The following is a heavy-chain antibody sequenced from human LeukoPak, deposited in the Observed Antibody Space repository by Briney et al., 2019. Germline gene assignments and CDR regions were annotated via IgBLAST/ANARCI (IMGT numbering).Heavy chain of an antibody. D-gene: IGHD3-9*01. J-gene: IGHJ4*02. CDR1: GYTFTSYG. CDR2: ISAYNGNT. Sequence: ASVKVSCKASGYTFTSYGISRVRQAPGQGLEWMGWISAYNGNTNYAQKLQGRVTMTTDTSTSTAYMELRSLRSDDTAVYYCARDLILYYDILTGYSRFDYWGQGTLVTVSS. CDR3: ARDLILYYDILTGYSRFDY. V-gene: IGHV1-18*01.